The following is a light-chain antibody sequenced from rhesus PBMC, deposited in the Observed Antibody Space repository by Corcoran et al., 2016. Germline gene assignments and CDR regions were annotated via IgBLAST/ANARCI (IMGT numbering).Light chain of an antibody. CDR2: GAS. CDR3: QKYSSSPYS. V-gene: IGKV3-53*02. J-gene: IGKJ2*01. Sequence: QVILTQSPATLSLSPGERATLSCRASQSVSSYLAWYQQKPGQAPKLLIYGASSRATGIPDRFSGSGSGTEFTLTVRSLGPEDFAVYSCQKYSSSPYSFGQGAKVEIK. CDR1: QSVSSY.